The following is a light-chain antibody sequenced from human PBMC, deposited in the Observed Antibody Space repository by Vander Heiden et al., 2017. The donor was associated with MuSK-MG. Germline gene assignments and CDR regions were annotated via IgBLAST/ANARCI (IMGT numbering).Light chain of an antibody. Sequence: ERVMTQSPDSLSVSPGQRATLSCRASQSVRSNLAWYQQKPGQPPRLLIYGASTRATGIPARFSGSGSGTEFTLTISSLESEDFAIYYCQQYNYWPRTFGQGTKVDIK. CDR2: GAS. V-gene: IGKV3-15*01. J-gene: IGKJ1*01. CDR3: QQYNYWPRT. CDR1: QSVRSN.